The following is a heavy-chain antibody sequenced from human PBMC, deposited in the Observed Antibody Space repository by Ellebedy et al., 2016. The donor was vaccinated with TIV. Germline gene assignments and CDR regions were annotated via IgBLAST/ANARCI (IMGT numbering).Heavy chain of an antibody. V-gene: IGHV3-74*01. CDR1: GFTFSSYW. Sequence: GESLKISCAASGFTFSSYWMHWVRQATGKGLVWVSRINSDGSSTSYADSVKGRFTISRDNAKNTLYLQMNSLRAEDTAVYYCARGGGEWFGEFTPDYWGQGTLVTVSS. CDR3: ARGGGEWFGEFTPDY. CDR2: INSDGSST. D-gene: IGHD3-10*01. J-gene: IGHJ4*02.